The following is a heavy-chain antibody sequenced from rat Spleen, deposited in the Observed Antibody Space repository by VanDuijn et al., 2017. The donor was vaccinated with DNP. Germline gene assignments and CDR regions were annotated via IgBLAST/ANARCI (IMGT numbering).Heavy chain of an antibody. V-gene: IGHV5-25*01. Sequence: EVQLVESGGGLVQPGRSLKLSCAASGFTFSNYYMAWVRQAPKKGLEWVATISTSGSRTYYPDSVKTRFTISRDNAKSRLYLQKNSLKSEDTATYYCARQPSLDYWGQGVMVTVSS. J-gene: IGHJ2*01. CDR3: ARQPSLDY. CDR2: ISTSGSRT. CDR1: GFTFSNYY.